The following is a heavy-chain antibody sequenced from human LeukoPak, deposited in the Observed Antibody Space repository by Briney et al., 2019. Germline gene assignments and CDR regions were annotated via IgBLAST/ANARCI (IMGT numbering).Heavy chain of an antibody. CDR2: ISYDGSNK. J-gene: IGHJ4*02. D-gene: IGHD2-2*01. CDR3: AREGGPTIVVVPAAQDY. Sequence: GGSLRLSCTASGFTFSSYAMHWVRQAPGKGLEWVAVISYDGSNKYYADSVKGRFTISRDNSKNTLYLQMNSLRAEDTAVYYCAREGGPTIVVVPAAQDYWGQGTLVTVSS. V-gene: IGHV3-30-3*01. CDR1: GFTFSSYA.